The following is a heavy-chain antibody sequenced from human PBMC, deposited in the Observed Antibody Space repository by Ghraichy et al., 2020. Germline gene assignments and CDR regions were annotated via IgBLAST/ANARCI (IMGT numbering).Heavy chain of an antibody. CDR3: AREPILGEYVSHYYYGMDV. D-gene: IGHD3-16*01. V-gene: IGHV4-59*01. Sequence: SETLSLTCTVSGGSISSYYWSWIRQPPGKGLEWIGYIYYSGSTNYNPSLKSRVTISVDTSKNQFSLKLSSVTAADTAVYYCAREPILGEYVSHYYYGMDVWGQGTTVTVSS. J-gene: IGHJ6*02. CDR1: GGSISSYY. CDR2: IYYSGST.